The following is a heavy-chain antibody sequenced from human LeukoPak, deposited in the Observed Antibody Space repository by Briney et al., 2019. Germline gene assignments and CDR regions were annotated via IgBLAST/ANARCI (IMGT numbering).Heavy chain of an antibody. CDR2: IGSDGGST. J-gene: IGHJ4*02. D-gene: IGHD1-26*01. CDR3: ARGGSGNFYY. V-gene: IGHV3-74*03. Sequence: TGGSLRLSCAASGFTFSDHYMDWVRQAPGKGLVWVSRIGSDGGSTTYADSVKGRFTISRDNAKNTLYLQMTSLRAEDTAVYYCARGGSGNFYYWGQGTLVTVSS. CDR1: GFTFSDHY.